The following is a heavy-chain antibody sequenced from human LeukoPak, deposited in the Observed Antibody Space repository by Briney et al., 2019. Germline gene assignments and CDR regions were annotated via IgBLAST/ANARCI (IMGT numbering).Heavy chain of an antibody. CDR3: AKDLRGNSWYEDWFDP. Sequence: SGGSLRLSCAASGFTFSSYGMSWVRQAPGKGLEWVSAISGSGGSTYYADSVKGRFTISRDNSKNTLYLQMNSLRAEDTAVYYCAKDLRGNSWYEDWFDPWGQGTLVTVSS. CDR1: GFTFSSYG. V-gene: IGHV3-23*01. D-gene: IGHD6-13*01. J-gene: IGHJ5*02. CDR2: ISGSGGST.